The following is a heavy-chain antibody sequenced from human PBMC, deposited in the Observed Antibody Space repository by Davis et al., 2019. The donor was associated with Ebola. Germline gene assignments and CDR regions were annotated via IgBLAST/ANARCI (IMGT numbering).Heavy chain of an antibody. D-gene: IGHD4-11*01. CDR3: TTTTTASDY. Sequence: PGGSLRLSCAASGFTFSDSAMHWVRQASGRGLEWVGRIRSKANSYATTYAASVKGRFTISRDDSKNTAYLQMNSLKTEDTAVYYCTTTTTASDYWGQGTLVTVSS. V-gene: IGHV3-73*01. CDR2: IRSKANSYAT. CDR1: GFTFSDSA. J-gene: IGHJ4*02.